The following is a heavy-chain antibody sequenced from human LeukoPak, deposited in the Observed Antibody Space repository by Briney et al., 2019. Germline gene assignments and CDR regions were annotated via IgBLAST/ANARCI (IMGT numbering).Heavy chain of an antibody. D-gene: IGHD5-12*01. J-gene: IGHJ4*02. Sequence: PGGSLRLSCAASGFTFSSYSMNWVRQAPGKGLEWVSSISSSSSYIYYADSVKGRFTTSRDNAKNSLYLQMNSLRAEDTAVYYCARDGGYDQRLDYWGQGTLVTVSS. CDR2: ISSSSSYI. CDR1: GFTFSSYS. CDR3: ARDGGYDQRLDY. V-gene: IGHV3-21*01.